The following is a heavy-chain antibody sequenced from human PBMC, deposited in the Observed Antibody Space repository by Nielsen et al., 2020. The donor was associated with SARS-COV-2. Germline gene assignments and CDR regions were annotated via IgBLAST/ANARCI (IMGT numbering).Heavy chain of an antibody. D-gene: IGHD1-26*01. V-gene: IGHV3-21*01. J-gene: IGHJ3*02. CDR3: ARDRGSYYGADAFDI. CDR2: ISSSSYI. CDR1: GFTFSSYS. Sequence: GESLKISCAASGFTFSSYSMNWVRQAPGKGLEWVSSISSSSYIYYADSVKGRFTISRDNAKNSLYLQMNSLRAEDTAVYYCARDRGSYYGADAFDIWGQGTMVTVSS.